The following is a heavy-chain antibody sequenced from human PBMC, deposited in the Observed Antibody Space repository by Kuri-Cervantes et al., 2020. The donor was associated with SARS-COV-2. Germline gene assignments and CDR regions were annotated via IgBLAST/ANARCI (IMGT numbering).Heavy chain of an antibody. V-gene: IGHV3-48*01. D-gene: IGHD2-21*01. Sequence: GESLKISCAASGFTFSSYSMNWVRQAPGKGLEWVSYISSSSSTIYYADPVKGRFTISRDNAKNSLYLQMNSLRAEDTAVYYCARDSGPYCGGDCTLDKDDAFDIWGQGTMVTVSS. CDR3: ARDSGPYCGGDCTLDKDDAFDI. CDR1: GFTFSSYS. CDR2: ISSSSSTI. J-gene: IGHJ3*02.